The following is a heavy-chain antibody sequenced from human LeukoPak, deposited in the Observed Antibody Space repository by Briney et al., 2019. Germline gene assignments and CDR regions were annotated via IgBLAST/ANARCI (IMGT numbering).Heavy chain of an antibody. CDR1: GFTFSDYY. J-gene: IGHJ4*02. V-gene: IGHV3-11*04. CDR2: ISSSGSSI. D-gene: IGHD6-6*01. Sequence: GGSLRLSCAASGFTFSDYYMSWIRQAPGKGLEWVSYISSSGSSIYSADSVKGRSTISRDNAKNSLYLQMNSLRAEDTAVCYCARVGRYSSSSGDYWGQGTLVTVSS. CDR3: ARVGRYSSSSGDY.